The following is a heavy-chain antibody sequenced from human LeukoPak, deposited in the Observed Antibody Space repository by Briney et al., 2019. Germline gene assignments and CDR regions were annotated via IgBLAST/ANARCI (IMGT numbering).Heavy chain of an antibody. CDR3: ARDGMATIEYFQH. V-gene: IGHV1-2*02. Sequence: EASVKVSCKSSGYTFTGYYIHWVRQAPGQGLEWMGWINTNSGGTNYAQKFQGRVTMNRDTSISTAYMELSRRRSDDTAVYYCARDGMATIEYFQHWGQGTLVTVSS. CDR1: GYTFTGYY. CDR2: INTNSGGT. J-gene: IGHJ1*01. D-gene: IGHD5-24*01.